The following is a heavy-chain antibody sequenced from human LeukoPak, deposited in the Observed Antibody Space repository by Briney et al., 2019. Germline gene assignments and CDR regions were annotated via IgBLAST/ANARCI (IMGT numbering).Heavy chain of an antibody. J-gene: IGHJ4*02. CDR2: IQYDGSNK. D-gene: IGHD6-13*01. CDR3: AKATLPLAAAGFFDY. Sequence: GGSLRLSCAASGFTFSNYGMHWVRQAPGKGLEWVTFIQYDGSNKYYAGSVKGRFTVSGDNSKNTLSLQMNSLSAEDTAMYYCAKATLPLAAAGFFDYWGQGTLVTVSS. V-gene: IGHV3-30*02. CDR1: GFTFSNYG.